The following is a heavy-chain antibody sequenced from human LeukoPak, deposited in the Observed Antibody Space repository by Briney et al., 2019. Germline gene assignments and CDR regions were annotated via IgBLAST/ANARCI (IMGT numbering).Heavy chain of an antibody. V-gene: IGHV4-34*01. D-gene: IGHD2-15*01. CDR1: GGSFSGYY. CDR2: INHSGST. J-gene: IGHJ6*03. Sequence: SETLSLTCAVYGGSFSGYYWSWIRQPPGKGLEWIGEINHSGSTNYNPSLESRVTISVDTSKNQFSLQLRSVTAADTAVYYCARGLIGYCSGGSCYSVGYYYYYMDVWGKGTTVTVSS. CDR3: ARGLIGYCSGGSCYSVGYYYYYMDV.